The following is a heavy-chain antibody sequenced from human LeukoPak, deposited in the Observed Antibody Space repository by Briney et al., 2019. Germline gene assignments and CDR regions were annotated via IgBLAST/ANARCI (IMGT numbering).Heavy chain of an antibody. V-gene: IGHV3-30*03. Sequence: PGRSLRLSCAASGFTFSSYGMHWVRQAPGKGLEWVAVISYDGSNKYYADSVKGRFTISRDNSKNTLYLQMNSLRAEDTAVYYCARERPLLWLGGSEFDIWGQGTMVTVSS. CDR3: ARERPLLWLGGSEFDI. D-gene: IGHD3-10*01. CDR1: GFTFSSYG. CDR2: ISYDGSNK. J-gene: IGHJ3*02.